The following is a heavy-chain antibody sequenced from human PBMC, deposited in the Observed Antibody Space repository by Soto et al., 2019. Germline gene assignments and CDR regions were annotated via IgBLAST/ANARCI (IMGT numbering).Heavy chain of an antibody. J-gene: IGHJ6*02. CDR2: IIPIFGTA. CDR1: GCTFSSYA. CDR3: ARDRAAAASFNYYYYGMDV. D-gene: IGHD6-13*01. Sequence: SVKVSCKASGCTFSSYAISWVRQAPGQGLEWMGGIIPIFGTANYAQKFQGRVTITADESTSTAYMELSSLRSEDTAVYYCARDRAAAASFNYYYYGMDVWGQGTTVTVSS. V-gene: IGHV1-69*13.